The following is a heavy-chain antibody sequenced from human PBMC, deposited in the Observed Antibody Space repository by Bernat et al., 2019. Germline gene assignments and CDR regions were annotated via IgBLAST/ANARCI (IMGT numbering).Heavy chain of an antibody. D-gene: IGHD3-22*01. CDR1: GFTFSSNW. CDR2: INTDETKT. J-gene: IGHJ1*01. CDR3: GKMGDYDSSGCYGFVQH. Sequence: EVQLVESGGGLVQPGGSLRLSCAASGFTFSSNWMHWVRQAPGKGLVWVSRINTDETKTDYADSVKGRFTISRDNAKNTVHLHMNSLRVEDTAVYYCGKMGDYDSSGCYGFVQHWGQGTLVSVSS. V-gene: IGHV3-74*01.